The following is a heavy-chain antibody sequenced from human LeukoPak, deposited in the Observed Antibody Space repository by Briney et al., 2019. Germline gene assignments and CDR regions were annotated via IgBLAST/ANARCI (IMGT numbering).Heavy chain of an antibody. V-gene: IGHV3-7*05. CDR1: GFTLSTYW. Sequence: GGSLRLSCAASGFTLSTYWMNWVRQARGRGLEWVASKSTKEDGSEKYYIDSVRGRFTISRDNAKNSLYLQMNSLRAEDTAVYYCATDRGYSTFDIWGQGTMVAVSS. CDR2: KSTKEDGSEK. J-gene: IGHJ3*02. CDR3: ATDRGYSTFDI. D-gene: IGHD2-15*01.